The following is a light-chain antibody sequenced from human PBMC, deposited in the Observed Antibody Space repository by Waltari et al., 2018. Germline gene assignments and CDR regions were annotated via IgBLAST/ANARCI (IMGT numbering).Light chain of an antibody. J-gene: IGLJ3*02. CDR1: SGHSSTI. CDR2: VHSDGSH. CDR3: QTGGHGTWV. V-gene: IGLV4-69*01. Sequence: QLVLTQSPSASASLGASVKRTCTLSSGHSSTIVAWHQQKPEKGPRYLMKVHSDGSHTKGAEIPDRFAGSSSGSERYLTISSLQSEDEADYYCQTGGHGTWVFGGGTKLTVV.